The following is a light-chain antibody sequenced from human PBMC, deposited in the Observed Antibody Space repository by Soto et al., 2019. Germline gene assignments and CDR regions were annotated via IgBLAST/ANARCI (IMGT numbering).Light chain of an antibody. CDR2: AAS. J-gene: IGKJ2*01. CDR1: QSVNSRY. V-gene: IGKV3-20*01. Sequence: EIVLTQSPGTLSLSPGERATLSCRASQSVNSRYLAWYQQRPGQAPSLLIYAASSRATGIPDRFSGSGSGTDFTLTISRLEPEDFAVYYCQQYGNSPPYTFGQGTKLEIK. CDR3: QQYGNSPPYT.